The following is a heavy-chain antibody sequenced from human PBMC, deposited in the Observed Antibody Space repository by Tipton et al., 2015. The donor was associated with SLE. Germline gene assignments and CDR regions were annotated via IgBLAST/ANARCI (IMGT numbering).Heavy chain of an antibody. Sequence: TLSLTCIVSGGSISSHYWSWVRQPPGKGLEWIGYMYYSGSANYNPSLKSRVTISVDTSKKQFSLNLSSVTAADTAVYYCARDLEMYGGDTPGFDPWGQGTLVTVSS. J-gene: IGHJ5*02. CDR2: MYYSGSA. CDR1: GGSISSHY. V-gene: IGHV4-59*11. D-gene: IGHD2-21*02. CDR3: ARDLEMYGGDTPGFDP.